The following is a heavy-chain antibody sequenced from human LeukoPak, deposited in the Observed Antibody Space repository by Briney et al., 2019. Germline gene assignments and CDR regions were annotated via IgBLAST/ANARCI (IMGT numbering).Heavy chain of an antibody. CDR3: ARVLGDYGDYYGSWFDP. J-gene: IGHJ5*02. D-gene: IGHD4-17*01. CDR2: IYYSGTT. CDR1: GASISSSY. V-gene: IGHV4-59*01. Sequence: SETLSLTCTVSGASISSSYWSWIRQPPGKELEWIGYIYYSGTTNFNPSLKSRVTISVDPSKNQFSLRLRSVTTADTAVYYCARVLGDYGDYYGSWFDPWGQGTLVTVSS.